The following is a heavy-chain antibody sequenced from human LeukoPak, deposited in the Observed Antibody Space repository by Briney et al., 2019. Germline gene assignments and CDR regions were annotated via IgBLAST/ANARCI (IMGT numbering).Heavy chain of an antibody. J-gene: IGHJ4*02. CDR2: ISSSSSYI. CDR1: GFTFSSYS. D-gene: IGHD5-12*01. Sequence: PGGSLRLSCAASGFTFSSYSMNWVRQAPGKGLEWVSSISSSSSYIYYADSVKGRFTISRDNSKNTLYLQMNSLRAEDTAVYYCAKDRRVATPWVCDYWGQGTLVTVSS. V-gene: IGHV3-21*04. CDR3: AKDRRVATPWVCDY.